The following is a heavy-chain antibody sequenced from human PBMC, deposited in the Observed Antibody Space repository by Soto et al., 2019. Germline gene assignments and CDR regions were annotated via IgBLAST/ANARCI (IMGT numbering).Heavy chain of an antibody. J-gene: IGHJ4*02. D-gene: IGHD6-6*01. Sequence: QVQLQESGPGLVKPSQTLSLTCTVSGESISSGGYYWSWIRQHPGQGLEWIGYIYDSESAYYNPSLKSRVTISIATSKNQFAMKLSSVTAADTAVYYCARAFSSSSAVDYWGQGTLITVSS. CDR1: GESISSGGYY. V-gene: IGHV4-31*03. CDR2: IYDSESA. CDR3: ARAFSSSSAVDY.